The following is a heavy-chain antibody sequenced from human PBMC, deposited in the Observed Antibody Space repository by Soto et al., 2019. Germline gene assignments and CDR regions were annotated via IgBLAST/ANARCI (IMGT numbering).Heavy chain of an antibody. D-gene: IGHD5-12*01. V-gene: IGHV3-48*02. CDR2: ISSSSTK. CDR3: ARRGYSGYDLIDF. J-gene: IGHJ4*02. CDR1: GFTFSSYS. Sequence: GGSLRLSCAASGFTFSSYSMNWVRQAPGKGLEWVSYISSSSTKNYGDSVKGRFTISRDNAKNSLYLQMNSLRDEDTAVYYCARRGYSGYDLIDFWGQGTLVTVSS.